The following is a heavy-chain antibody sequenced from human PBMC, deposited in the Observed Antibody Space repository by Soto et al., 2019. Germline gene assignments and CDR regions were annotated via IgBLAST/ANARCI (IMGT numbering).Heavy chain of an antibody. V-gene: IGHV3-30*18. CDR1: GFTFSSYG. CDR2: ISYDGSNK. J-gene: IGHJ4*02. D-gene: IGHD6-13*01. CDR3: AKGKIAAAGSADLFDY. Sequence: GSLRLSCAASGFTFSSYGMHWVRQAPGKGLEWVAVISYDGSNKYYADSVKGRFTISRDNSKNTLYLQMNSLRAEDTAVYYCAKGKIAAAGSADLFDYWGQGTLVTVSS.